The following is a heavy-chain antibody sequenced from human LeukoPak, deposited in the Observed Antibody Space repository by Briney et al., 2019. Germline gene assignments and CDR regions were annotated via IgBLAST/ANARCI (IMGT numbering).Heavy chain of an antibody. J-gene: IGHJ4*01. CDR1: GYTFTSYG. CDR3: ARDIGSVVGTSDY. CDR2: ISAYNGDT. Sequence: ASVKVSCKASGYTFTSYGISWVRQAPGQGLEWMGWISAYNGDTVYAQNLQGRVTVTTDTSTDTAYMELRSLRSDDTAAYYCARDIGSVVGTSDYWGQGTLVTVSS. D-gene: IGHD3-10*01. V-gene: IGHV1-18*01.